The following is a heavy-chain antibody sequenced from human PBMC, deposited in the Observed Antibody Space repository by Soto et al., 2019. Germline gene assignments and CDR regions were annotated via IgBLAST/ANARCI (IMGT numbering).Heavy chain of an antibody. D-gene: IGHD4-17*01. CDR2: IYYSGST. V-gene: IGHV4-31*03. J-gene: IGHJ4*02. CDR1: GGSISSGGYY. Sequence: SETLSLTCTVSGGSISSGGYYWSWIRQHPGKGLEWIGYIYYSGSTYYNPSLKSRVTISVDTSKNQFSLKLSSVTAADTAVYYWARSSQSPVTTIDYWGQGTLVTVSS. CDR3: ARSSQSPVTTIDY.